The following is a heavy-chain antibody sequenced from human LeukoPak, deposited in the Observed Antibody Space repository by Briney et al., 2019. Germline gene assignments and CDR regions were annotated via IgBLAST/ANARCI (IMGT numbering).Heavy chain of an antibody. J-gene: IGHJ4*02. V-gene: IGHV1-69*13. D-gene: IGHD5-24*01. CDR2: IIPIFGTA. CDR1: GGTFSSYA. CDR3: ARLINVEMAKTGGGGY. Sequence: SVKVSCKASGGTFSSYAISWVRQAPGQGLEWMGGIIPIFGTANYAQKFQGRVTITADESTSTAYMELSSLRSEGTAVYYCARLINVEMAKTGGGGYWGKGTLVTVSS.